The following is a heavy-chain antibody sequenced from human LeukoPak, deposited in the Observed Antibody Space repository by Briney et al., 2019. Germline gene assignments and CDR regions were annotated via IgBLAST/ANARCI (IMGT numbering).Heavy chain of an antibody. D-gene: IGHD5-24*01. CDR1: GDSISRSTDF. Sequence: SETLSLTCTVSGDSISRSTDFWGWIRQPPGKGLEWIGSIYFIGSTYYNPSLKSRVTISVDTSKNQFSLKLSSVTAADTAVYYCARSHRDPYNIDFWGQGTLVTVSS. CDR3: ARSHRDPYNIDF. CDR2: IYFIGST. V-gene: IGHV4-39*01. J-gene: IGHJ4*02.